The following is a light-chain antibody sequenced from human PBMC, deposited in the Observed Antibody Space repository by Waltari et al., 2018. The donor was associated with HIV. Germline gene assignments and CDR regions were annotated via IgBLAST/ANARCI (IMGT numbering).Light chain of an antibody. J-gene: IGKJ4*01. V-gene: IGKV1-39*01. CDR3: QQSYSTPPLT. CDR1: QSISTY. Sequence: DIQMTQSPSSLSASVGDRVTITCRASQSISTYLNWYQQKPGKAPKLLIYAASSLQSGGPGVPSRFSGSGSGTDFTLTISSLQPEDCATDYCQQSYSTPPLTFGGGTKVEIK. CDR2: AAS.